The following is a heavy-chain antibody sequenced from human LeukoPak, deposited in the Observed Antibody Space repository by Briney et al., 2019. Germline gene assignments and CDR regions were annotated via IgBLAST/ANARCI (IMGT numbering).Heavy chain of an antibody. CDR1: GFTFNSHA. CDR2: IRQDGNEK. J-gene: IGHJ4*02. V-gene: IGHV3-7*01. D-gene: IGHD6-13*01. Sequence: GGSLRLSCAVSGFTFNSHAMHWVRQAPGKGLEWVANIRQDGNEKYYVDSVKGRFTISRDNPKNSLYLQMNSLRAEDTAIYYCARLRAAQTYDCWGQGTLVTVSS. CDR3: ARLRAAQTYDC.